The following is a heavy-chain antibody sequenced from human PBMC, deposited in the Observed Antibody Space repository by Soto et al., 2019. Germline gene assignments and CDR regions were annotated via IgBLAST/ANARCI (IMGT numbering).Heavy chain of an antibody. CDR3: EDLYPYDSSDCYDY. CDR1: GNSFTTYY. CDR2: INPSGGRT. V-gene: IGHV1-46*01. D-gene: IGHD3-22*01. Sequence: ASVKVSCKASGNSFTTYYMHWVRQAPGQGLEWMGIINPSGGRTTYAQKFQGRVTMTRDTSTSTSHMELSSLTSEDTAVYYCEDLYPYDSSDCYDYWGQGTLVTVSS. J-gene: IGHJ4*02.